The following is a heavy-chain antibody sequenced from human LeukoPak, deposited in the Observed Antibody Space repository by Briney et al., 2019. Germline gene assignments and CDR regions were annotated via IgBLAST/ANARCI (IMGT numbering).Heavy chain of an antibody. J-gene: IGHJ5*02. Sequence: GESLKISCKGSGYSFTSYWIGWVRQMPGKGLEWMGIIQPGDSGTRYSPSFRGQVTISADKSISTAYLQWSSLKASDTAIYYCARAATVTTSFDPWGQGTLVTVSS. CDR3: ARAATVTTSFDP. D-gene: IGHD4-17*01. CDR2: IQPGDSGT. CDR1: GYSFTSYW. V-gene: IGHV5-51*01.